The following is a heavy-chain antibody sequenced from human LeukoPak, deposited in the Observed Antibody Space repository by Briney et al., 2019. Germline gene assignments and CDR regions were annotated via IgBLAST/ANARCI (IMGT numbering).Heavy chain of an antibody. Sequence: ASVTVSCKASGYTFTGYYIHWVRQAPGQGLEWMGWINPNSGGTNYAQKFQGRVTMTRDTSISTAYMELSRLRSDDTAVYYCARDEGFVDAFDIWGQGTMVTVSS. V-gene: IGHV1-2*02. CDR3: ARDEGFVDAFDI. CDR2: INPNSGGT. J-gene: IGHJ3*02. CDR1: GYTFTGYY. D-gene: IGHD3-3*01.